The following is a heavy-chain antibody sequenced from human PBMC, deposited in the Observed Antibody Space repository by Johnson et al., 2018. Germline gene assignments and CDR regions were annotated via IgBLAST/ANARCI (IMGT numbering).Heavy chain of an antibody. D-gene: IGHD5-12*01. V-gene: IGHV3-33*01. J-gene: IGHJ6*02. CDR3: ARVRATDTQMDYGMDV. CDR1: GFTFSSYG. Sequence: VQLVESGGGVVEPGRSLRLWCAASGFTFSSYGMHWVRQAPGKGLEWVAVIGYEGSNKYYADSVKGRFTISRDNSKNTLYLQMNSLRAADTAVYYCARVRATDTQMDYGMDVWGQGTTVTVSS. CDR2: IGYEGSNK.